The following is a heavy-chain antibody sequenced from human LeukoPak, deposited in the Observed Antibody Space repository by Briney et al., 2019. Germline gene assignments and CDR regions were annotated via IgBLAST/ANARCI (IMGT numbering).Heavy chain of an antibody. CDR2: IWYDGSNK. CDR3: ARDWGELRFEY. J-gene: IGHJ4*02. CDR1: GFTFSSYG. D-gene: IGHD1-26*01. Sequence: GGSLRLSCAASGFTFSSYGMHWVRQAPGKGLEWVAVIWYDGSNKYYADSVKGRFTISRDNSKNTLYLQMNSLRAEDTAVYYCARDWGELRFEYWGQGTLVTVSS. V-gene: IGHV3-33*01.